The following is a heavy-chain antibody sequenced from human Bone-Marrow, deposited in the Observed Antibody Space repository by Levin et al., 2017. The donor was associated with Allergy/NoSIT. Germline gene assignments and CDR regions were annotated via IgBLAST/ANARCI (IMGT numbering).Heavy chain of an antibody. J-gene: IGHJ6*03. CDR2: INPNSGGK. CDR3: ARAIASGGNTYYYYYMDV. CDR1: GYIFTDYY. V-gene: IGHV1-2*02. D-gene: IGHD3-16*01. Sequence: ASVKVSCKASGYIFTDYYIHWVRQAPGQGLEWMGWINPNSGGKKYAQKFQGRVTMTRDTSISTAYVDLSRLRFDDTAVYYCARAIASGGNTYYYYYMDVCGKGTTVTVSS.